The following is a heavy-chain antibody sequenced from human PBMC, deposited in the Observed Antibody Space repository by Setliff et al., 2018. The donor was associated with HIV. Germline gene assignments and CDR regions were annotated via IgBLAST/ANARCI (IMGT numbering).Heavy chain of an antibody. D-gene: IGHD3-22*01. V-gene: IGHV4-59*13. CDR3: ARDFTYDNSGSLTGYGMDV. Sequence: SETLSLTCSVSGGSISSYSWSWIRQVPGKGLEWIGNIYYGGSANYKPSLKSRVTISTDWHRNQFSLELRSVTTADTAVYYCARDFTYDNSGSLTGYGMDVWGQGTAVTVSS. CDR2: IYYGGSA. J-gene: IGHJ6*02. CDR1: GGSISSYS.